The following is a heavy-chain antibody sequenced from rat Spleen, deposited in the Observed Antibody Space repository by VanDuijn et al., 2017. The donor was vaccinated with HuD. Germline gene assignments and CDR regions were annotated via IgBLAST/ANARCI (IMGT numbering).Heavy chain of an antibody. V-gene: IGHV5-25*01. CDR1: GFTFSSFA. J-gene: IGHJ2*01. Sequence: EVQLVESGGGLVQPGRSLKLSCAASGFTFSSFAMAWVRQAPKKGLEWIATITSGGSNTYYPDSVKDRFTISRDNAKSTLYLQMDSLRSEDTATYYCAKAITAVVNFDYWGQGVMVTVSS. CDR2: ITSGGSNT. CDR3: AKAITAVVNFDY. D-gene: IGHD1-1*01.